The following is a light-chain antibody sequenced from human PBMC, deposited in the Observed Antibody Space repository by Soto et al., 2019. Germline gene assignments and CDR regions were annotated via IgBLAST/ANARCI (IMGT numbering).Light chain of an antibody. CDR2: EVS. J-gene: IGLJ1*01. CDR3: SSYTSSSTLV. V-gene: IGLV2-14*01. Sequence: QSVLTQPASVSGSPGQSITFSCTGTSSDIGVYNYVSWYQQHPGKAPKLMIYEVSNRPSGVSNRFSGSKSGNTASLTISGLQAEDEADYYCSSYTSSSTLVFGTGTKVTVL. CDR1: SSDIGVYNY.